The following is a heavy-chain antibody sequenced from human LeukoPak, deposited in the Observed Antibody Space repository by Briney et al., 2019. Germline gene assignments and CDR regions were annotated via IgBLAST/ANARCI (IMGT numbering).Heavy chain of an antibody. CDR3: ARDTVAGQIYFDH. J-gene: IGHJ4*02. CDR1: GFTFSDFY. V-gene: IGHV3-11*01. CDR2: INTSGTTI. D-gene: IGHD6-19*01. Sequence: PGGSLRLSCAASGFTFSDFYMSWIRQAPGKGLEWVSFINTSGTTIHYADSVKGRFTVSRDNAKNSLFLQMDSLRVEDTAVYYCARDTVAGQIYFDHWGQGTLVTVSS.